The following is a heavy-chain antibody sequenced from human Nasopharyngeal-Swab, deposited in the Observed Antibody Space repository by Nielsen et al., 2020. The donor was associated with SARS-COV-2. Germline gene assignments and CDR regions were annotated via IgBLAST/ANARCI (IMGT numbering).Heavy chain of an antibody. D-gene: IGHD3-3*01. CDR3: ARNDFWSGYYKVPMDV. CDR2: IKQDGSEK. Sequence: VCLAPQRGVEWEANIKQDGSEKYYVDSVKGRFTISRDNAKNSLYLQMNSLRAEDTAVYYCARNDFWSGYYKVPMDVWGKGTTVTVSS. V-gene: IGHV3-7*05. J-gene: IGHJ6*03.